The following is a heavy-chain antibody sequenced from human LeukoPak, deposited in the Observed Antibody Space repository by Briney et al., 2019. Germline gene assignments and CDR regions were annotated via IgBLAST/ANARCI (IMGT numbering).Heavy chain of an antibody. J-gene: IGHJ4*02. D-gene: IGHD3-22*01. V-gene: IGHV3-23*01. CDR2: ISGSGGST. Sequence: GGSLRLSCAASGFTFSSYAMSWVRQAPGKGLEWVSAISGSGGSTYYADSVKGRFTISRDNAKNSLYLQMNSQRAEDTAVYYCARDDGNYYDSSGFDYWGQGTLVTVSS. CDR3: ARDDGNYYDSSGFDY. CDR1: GFTFSSYA.